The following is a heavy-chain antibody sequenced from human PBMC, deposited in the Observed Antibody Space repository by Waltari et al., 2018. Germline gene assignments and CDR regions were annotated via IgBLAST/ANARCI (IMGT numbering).Heavy chain of an antibody. J-gene: IGHJ6*03. V-gene: IGHV1-69*12. D-gene: IGHD6-13*01. Sequence: QVQLVQSGAEVKKPGSSVKVSCKASGGTFSSYAISWVRQAPGPGLEGMGGIIPIFGTANYAQKFQGRVTITADESTSTAYMELSSLRSEDTAVYYCASSLAAAADYYYYYMDVWGKGTTVTISS. CDR3: ASSLAAAADYYYYYMDV. CDR1: GGTFSSYA. CDR2: IIPIFGTA.